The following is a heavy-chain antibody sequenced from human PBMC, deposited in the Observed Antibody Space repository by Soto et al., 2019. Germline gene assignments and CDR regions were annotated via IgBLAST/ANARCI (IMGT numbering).Heavy chain of an antibody. CDR1: GGSISSYY. CDR2: IYYSGST. D-gene: IGHD3-22*01. CDR3: ARSHDSSGYFPG. V-gene: IGHV4-59*08. Sequence: QVQLQESGPGLVKPSETLSLTCTVSGGSISSYYWSWIRQPPGKGLEWIGYIYYSGSTNYTPSLKSRVPISVDTPKNQFSLKLSSVTAADTAVYYCARSHDSSGYFPGWGQGTLVTVSS. J-gene: IGHJ4*02.